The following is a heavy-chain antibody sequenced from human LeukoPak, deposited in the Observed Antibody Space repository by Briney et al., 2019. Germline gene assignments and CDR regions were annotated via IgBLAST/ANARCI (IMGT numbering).Heavy chain of an antibody. J-gene: IGHJ4*02. D-gene: IGHD3-22*01. CDR3: ARAASQWLSLSPLDY. V-gene: IGHV3-64*01. CDR1: GFTFSSYA. CDR2: LFSNGGNT. Sequence: PGGSLRLPCAASGFTFSSYAMHWVRQAPGKGLEYVSGLFSNGGNTYYANFVKGRFTISRDNSKSTLFLQMGSLRAEDMAVYYCARAASQWLSLSPLDYWGQGTLVTVSS.